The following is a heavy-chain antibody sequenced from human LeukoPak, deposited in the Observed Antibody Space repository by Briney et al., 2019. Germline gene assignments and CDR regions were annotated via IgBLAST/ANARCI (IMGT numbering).Heavy chain of an antibody. D-gene: IGHD3-22*01. V-gene: IGHV3-72*01. CDR1: GFTFSDHY. J-gene: IGHJ3*02. Sequence: HPGGSLRLSCAASGFTFSDHYMDWVRQTPGKGLDWVGRIRSKAKTYTIEYAASVKGRFIISRDDSKNSLYLQMNSLRTEDTAVYFCVGVAAYYDHSGAALDAFDIWGQGTLVTVSS. CDR2: IRSKAKTYTI. CDR3: VGVAAYYDHSGAALDAFDI.